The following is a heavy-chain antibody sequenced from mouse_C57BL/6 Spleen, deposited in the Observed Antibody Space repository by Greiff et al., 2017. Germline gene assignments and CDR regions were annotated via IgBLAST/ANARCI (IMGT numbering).Heavy chain of an antibody. CDR2: INYDGSST. CDR3: ARAGPYAMDY. J-gene: IGHJ4*01. V-gene: IGHV5-16*01. Sequence: EVQRVESEGGLVQPGSSMKLSCTASGFTFSDYYMAWVRQVPEKGLEWVANINYDGSSTYYLDSLKSRFIISRDNAKNILYLQMSSLKSEDTATYYCARAGPYAMDYWGQGTSVTVSS. CDR1: GFTFSDYY.